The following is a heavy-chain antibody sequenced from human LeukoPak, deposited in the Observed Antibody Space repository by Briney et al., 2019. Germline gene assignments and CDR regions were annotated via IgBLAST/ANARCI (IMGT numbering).Heavy chain of an antibody. CDR2: IYPGDSDT. CDR1: GYSFTSYW. CDR3: ARQHWYCDFWSGSLYGMDV. D-gene: IGHD3-3*01. Sequence: GESLKISCKGSGYSFTSYWIGWVRQMPGKGLEWMGIIYPGDSDTRYSPSFQGQVTISADKSISTAYLQWSSLKASDTAMYYCARQHWYCDFWSGSLYGMDVWGQGTTVTVSS. V-gene: IGHV5-51*01. J-gene: IGHJ6*02.